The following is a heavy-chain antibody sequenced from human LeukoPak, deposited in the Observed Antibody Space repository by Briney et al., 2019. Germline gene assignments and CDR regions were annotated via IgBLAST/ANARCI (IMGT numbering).Heavy chain of an antibody. CDR2: ITSDGSST. V-gene: IGHV3-74*01. CDR3: ARDRGRNSFDY. J-gene: IGHJ4*02. Sequence: GGSLRLSCAASGFTFSSTWMNWVRQGPGKGLEWVSRITSDGSSTIYADSVKGRFTISRDNAKSTVYLQMNSLRAEDTAVYYCARDRGRNSFDYWGQGTLVSVSS. D-gene: IGHD1-14*01. CDR1: GFTFSSTW.